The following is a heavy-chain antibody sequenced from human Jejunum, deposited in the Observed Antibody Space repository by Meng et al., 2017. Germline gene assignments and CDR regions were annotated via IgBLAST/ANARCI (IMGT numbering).Heavy chain of an antibody. Sequence: MQRQWAGPGLAEPSGVLYITCAVFGASISSGYWWRWVRQPPGKGLEWIAEINYGGSNNYNPSLKSRVTISVDKSKNQFSLKLTSVTAADTAVYYCARGGYYSFDYWGQGTLVTVSS. D-gene: IGHD5-18*01. CDR1: GASISSGYW. CDR2: INYGGSN. CDR3: ARGGYYSFDY. V-gene: IGHV4-4*02. J-gene: IGHJ4*02.